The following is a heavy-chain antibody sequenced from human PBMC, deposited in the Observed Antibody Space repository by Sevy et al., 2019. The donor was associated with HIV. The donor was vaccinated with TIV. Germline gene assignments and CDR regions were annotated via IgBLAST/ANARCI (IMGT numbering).Heavy chain of an antibody. D-gene: IGHD2-21*02. J-gene: IGHJ4*02. V-gene: IGHV3-66*01. CDR2: MYHGGSI. CDR1: GVSVSDND. CDR3: ARFSGLLRDF. Sequence: GGSLRRSCAASGVSVSDNDMNWVRHAPGKGLEWVSLMYHGGSILYADSVRGRFITSRDKSKNTLYLQMNSLRGEDTAVYYCARFSGLLRDFWGQGTLVTVSS.